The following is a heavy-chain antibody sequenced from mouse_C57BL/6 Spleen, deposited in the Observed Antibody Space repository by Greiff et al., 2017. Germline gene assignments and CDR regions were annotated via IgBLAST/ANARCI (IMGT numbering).Heavy chain of an antibody. CDR3: ARNDYDGYFDY. V-gene: IGHV1-69*01. CDR2: IDPSDSYT. J-gene: IGHJ2*01. Sequence: QVQLQQPGAELVMPGASVKLSCKASGYTFTSYWMHWVKQRPGQGLGWIGEIDPSDSYTNYNQKFKGKSTLTVDKSSSTAYMQLSSLTSEDSAVYYCARNDYDGYFDYWGQGTTLTVSS. D-gene: IGHD2-4*01. CDR1: GYTFTSYW.